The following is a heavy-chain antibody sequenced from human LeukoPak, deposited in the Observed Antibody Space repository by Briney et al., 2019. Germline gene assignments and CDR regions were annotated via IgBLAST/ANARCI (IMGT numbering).Heavy chain of an antibody. CDR2: MNPNSGNT. J-gene: IGHJ6*03. D-gene: IGHD2-2*01. V-gene: IGHV1-8*03. CDR3: ARGNYCSSTSCYLPVYYYYYYMDV. CDR1: GYTFTSYG. Sequence: ASVKVSCKASGYTFTSYGISWVRQAPGQGHEWMGWMNPNSGNTGYAQKFQGRVTITRNTSISTAYMELSSLRSEDTAVYYCARGNYCSSTSCYLPVYYYYYYMDVWGKGTTVTVSS.